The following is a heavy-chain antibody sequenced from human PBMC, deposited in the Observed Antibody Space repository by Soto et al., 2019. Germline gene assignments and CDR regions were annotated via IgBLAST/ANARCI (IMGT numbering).Heavy chain of an antibody. Sequence: QVQLVQSGAEGKRPGSSVKVSCTPSGGTFNTLSINWVRQAPGQGLEWMEAIIPFFDSTNYAQKFQDRVTITADKSLGTVYMELTSLRSDDTAVYYCTTRDQGRFDHWGQGTPLTVSS. CDR3: TTRDQGRFDH. D-gene: IGHD2-2*01. CDR1: GGTFNTLS. J-gene: IGHJ4*02. V-gene: IGHV1-69*06. CDR2: IIPFFDST.